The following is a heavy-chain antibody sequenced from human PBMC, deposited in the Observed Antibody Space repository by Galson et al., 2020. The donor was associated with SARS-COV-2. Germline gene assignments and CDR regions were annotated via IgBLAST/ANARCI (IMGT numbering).Heavy chain of an antibody. J-gene: IGHJ4*02. D-gene: IGHD1-26*01. CDR2: ISSNGVRT. Sequence: GESLKISCAASGFAFSNYAVHWVRQAPGEGLEYVSAISSNGVRTYYISSVKGRFTISRDNSKNTVFLQMGSLRPEDTAVYYCAREGDNGRYYFDYWGQGTLVTVSS. CDR3: AREGDNGRYYFDY. CDR1: GFAFSNYA. V-gene: IGHV3-64*01.